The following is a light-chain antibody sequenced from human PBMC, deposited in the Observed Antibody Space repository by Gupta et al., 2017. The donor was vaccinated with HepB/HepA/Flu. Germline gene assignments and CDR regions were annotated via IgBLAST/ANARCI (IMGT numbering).Light chain of an antibody. CDR2: WAS. CDR3: QQHYSDPPT. V-gene: IGKV4-1*01. J-gene: IGKJ3*01. Sequence: DIVMTQSPDPLAVSLGERATINCKSSQSVFYSVNNKNYLVWYQQKPGQPPKLLINWASIRESVVPDRFSGSCSGTDFTLTISILQAEDVAFYYCQQHYSDPPTFGPGTQVDIK. CDR1: QSVFYSVNNKNY.